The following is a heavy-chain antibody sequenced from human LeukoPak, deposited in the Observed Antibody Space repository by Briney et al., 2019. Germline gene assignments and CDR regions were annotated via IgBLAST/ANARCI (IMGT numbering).Heavy chain of an antibody. D-gene: IGHD3-16*01. CDR3: ARDTVPWGPEYFQH. CDR2: ISGSGGST. Sequence: GGSLRLSCAASGFTFSSYGMSWVRQAPGKGLEWVSAISGSGGSTYYADSVKGRFTISRDNSKNTLYLQMNSLRAEDTAVYYCARDTVPWGPEYFQHWGQGTLVTVSS. CDR1: GFTFSSYG. J-gene: IGHJ1*01. V-gene: IGHV3-23*01.